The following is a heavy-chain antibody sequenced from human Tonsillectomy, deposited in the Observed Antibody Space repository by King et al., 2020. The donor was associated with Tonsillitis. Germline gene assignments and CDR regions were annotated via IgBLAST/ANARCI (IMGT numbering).Heavy chain of an antibody. Sequence: QLVQSGAEVKKPGASVKVSCKASGYTFTSYTMHWVRQAPGQRPEWMGWIDAGNGNTKYSQKFQDRLIITRDTSASTAYMDLSSLRSEDTSVYYCTRALVGQLVPGDYWGQGTLVTVSS. V-gene: IGHV1-3*01. CDR1: GYTFTSYT. J-gene: IGHJ4*02. D-gene: IGHD6-6*01. CDR2: IDAGNGNT. CDR3: TRALVGQLVPGDY.